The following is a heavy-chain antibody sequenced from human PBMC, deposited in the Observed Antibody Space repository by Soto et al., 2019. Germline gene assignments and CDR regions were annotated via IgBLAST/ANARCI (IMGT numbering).Heavy chain of an antibody. Sequence: SETLSLTCAVYGGSFSGYYWSWIRQPPGKGLEWIGEINHSGSTNYNPSLKSRVTISVDTSKNQFSLKLSSVTAADTAVYYCARGKQQLFYGMDVWGQGTTVTVSS. V-gene: IGHV4-34*01. CDR1: GGSFSGYY. CDR2: INHSGST. J-gene: IGHJ6*02. CDR3: ARGKQQLFYGMDV. D-gene: IGHD6-13*01.